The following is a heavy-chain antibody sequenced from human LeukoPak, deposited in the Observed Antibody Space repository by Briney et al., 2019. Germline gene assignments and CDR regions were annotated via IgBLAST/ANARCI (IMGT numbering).Heavy chain of an antibody. D-gene: IGHD3-22*01. V-gene: IGHV4-59*08. CDR3: ARQTYYYDSSGYYDRFDY. Sequence: PSETLSLTCTVSGGSISSYYWSWIRQPPGKGLEWIGYIYYSGSTNHNPSLKSRVTISVDTSKNQFSLKLSSVTAADTAVYYCARQTYYYDSSGYYDRFDYWGQGTLVTVSS. J-gene: IGHJ4*02. CDR2: IYYSGST. CDR1: GGSISSYY.